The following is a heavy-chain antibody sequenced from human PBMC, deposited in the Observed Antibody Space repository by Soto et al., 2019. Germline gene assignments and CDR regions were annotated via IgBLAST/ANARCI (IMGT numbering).Heavy chain of an antibody. D-gene: IGHD5-18*01. J-gene: IGHJ4*02. CDR1: GYTLTELS. V-gene: IGHV1-24*01. Sequence: SSVKVSCKVSGYTLTELSMHWVRQAPGKGLEWMGGFDPEDGETIYAQKFQGRVTMTEDTSTDTAYMELSSLRSEDTAVYYCATAYTAMDSSDYWGQGTLVTVSS. CDR2: FDPEDGET. CDR3: ATAYTAMDSSDY.